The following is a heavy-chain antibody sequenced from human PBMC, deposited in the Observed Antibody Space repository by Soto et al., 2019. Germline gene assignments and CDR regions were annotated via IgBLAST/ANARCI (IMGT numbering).Heavy chain of an antibody. D-gene: IGHD5-18*01. CDR2: ISGSGGST. V-gene: IGHV3-23*01. J-gene: IGHJ4*02. CDR3: AKAVDTAGY. Sequence: GGSLRLSGAASGFTFSSYAISCVRQAPWKGLEWVSTISGSGGSTYYADSVKGRFTISRDNSKNTLYLQMNSLRAEDTAVYYCAKAVDTAGYWGQGTLVTVSS. CDR1: GFTFSSYA.